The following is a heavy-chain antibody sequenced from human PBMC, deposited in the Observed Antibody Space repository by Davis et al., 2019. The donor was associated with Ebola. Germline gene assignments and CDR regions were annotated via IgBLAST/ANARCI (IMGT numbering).Heavy chain of an antibody. CDR1: GFTVRSNY. CDR3: ARADYDSSGYYHGFDY. D-gene: IGHD3-22*01. CDR2: IYSGGST. J-gene: IGHJ4*02. V-gene: IGHV3-66*01. Sequence: GGSLRPSCAASGFTVRSNYMSWVRQAPGKGLEWVSVIYSGGSTYYADSVKGRFTISRDNSKNTLYLQMNSLRAEDTAVYYCARADYDSSGYYHGFDYWGQGTLVTVSS.